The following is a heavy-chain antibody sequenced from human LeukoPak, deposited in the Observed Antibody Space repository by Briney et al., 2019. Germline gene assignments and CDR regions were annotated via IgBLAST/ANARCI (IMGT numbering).Heavy chain of an antibody. Sequence: SETLSLTCAVYGGSFSGYYWSWIRQPPGKGLEWIGYICHSGSTYYNPSLKSRVTISVDRSKNQFSLKLSSVTAADTAVYYCARERDYDSSGYPYFDYWGQGTLVTVSS. CDR3: ARERDYDSSGYPYFDY. D-gene: IGHD3-22*01. V-gene: IGHV4-30-2*01. CDR1: GGSFSGYY. J-gene: IGHJ4*02. CDR2: ICHSGST.